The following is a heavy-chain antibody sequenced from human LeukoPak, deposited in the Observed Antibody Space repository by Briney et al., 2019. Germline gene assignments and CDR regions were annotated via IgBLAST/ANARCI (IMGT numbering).Heavy chain of an antibody. CDR2: ISAYNGNT. V-gene: IGHV1-18*01. CDR3: ARDVPYYDSSGYYSPLFGY. D-gene: IGHD3-22*01. Sequence: ASVKVSCKASGYTFTSYAISWVRQAPGQGLEWMGWISAYNGNTNYAQKLQGRVTMTTDTSTSTAYMELRSLRSDDTAVYYCARDVPYYDSSGYYSPLFGYWGQGTLVTVSS. CDR1: GYTFTSYA. J-gene: IGHJ4*02.